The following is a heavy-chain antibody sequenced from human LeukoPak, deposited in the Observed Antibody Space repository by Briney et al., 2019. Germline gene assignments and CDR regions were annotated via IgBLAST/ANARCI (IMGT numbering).Heavy chain of an antibody. D-gene: IGHD6-25*01. Sequence: GGSLRLSCAASGFTFSSYPLHWVRQAPGKGLEWVTLISYDGSKIYYADSVKGRFTISRDNSKNTLYLQMNSLRAEDMAVYYCARESGPSSGGWFDPWGQGTLVTVSS. CDR1: GFTFSSYP. CDR3: ARESGPSSGGWFDP. CDR2: ISYDGSKI. J-gene: IGHJ5*02. V-gene: IGHV3-30-3*01.